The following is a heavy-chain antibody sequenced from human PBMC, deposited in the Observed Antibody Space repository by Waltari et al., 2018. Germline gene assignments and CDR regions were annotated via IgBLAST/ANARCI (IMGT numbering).Heavy chain of an antibody. CDR2: FDPENGET. D-gene: IGHD2-15*01. CDR1: GYSLTDLS. CDR3: ATPLAAASPSDHYYYYGLDV. V-gene: IGHV1-24*01. Sequence: QVQLVQSGAEVRKPGASVKISCKVSGYSLTDLSIHWVRQTPGKGLEWLGDFDPENGETDYAREFQGRFTVSEDTSAETAYMILSNLRSEDTALYYCATPLAAASPSDHYYYYGLDVWGQGTTVTVSS. J-gene: IGHJ6*02.